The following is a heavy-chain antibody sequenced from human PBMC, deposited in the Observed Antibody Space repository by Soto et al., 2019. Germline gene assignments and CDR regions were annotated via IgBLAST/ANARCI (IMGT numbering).Heavy chain of an antibody. CDR2: INSDGSST. D-gene: IGHD2-8*01. CDR3: ARDPRGVNWFDP. J-gene: IGHJ5*02. V-gene: IGHV3-74*01. Sequence: EVQLVESGGGLVQPGGSLRLSCAASGFTFSSYWLHWVRQAPGKGRVWVSRINSDGSSTNYADSVKGRFTISRDNAKNTLYLQMNSLRAEDTAVYYCARDPRGVNWFDPWGQGTLVTVSS. CDR1: GFTFSSYW.